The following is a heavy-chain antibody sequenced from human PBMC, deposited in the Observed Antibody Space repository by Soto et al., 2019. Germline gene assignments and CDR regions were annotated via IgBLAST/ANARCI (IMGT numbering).Heavy chain of an antibody. CDR3: ASLSTEYGDYHSDY. D-gene: IGHD4-17*01. J-gene: IGHJ4*02. V-gene: IGHV4-34*01. CDR2: INHSGST. Sequence: SETLSLTCAVYGGSFSGYYWSWIRQPPGKGLEWIGEINHSGSTNYNPSLKSRVTISVDTSKNQFSLKLSSVTAADTAVYYCASLSTEYGDYHSDYWGQGTLVTVSS. CDR1: GGSFSGYY.